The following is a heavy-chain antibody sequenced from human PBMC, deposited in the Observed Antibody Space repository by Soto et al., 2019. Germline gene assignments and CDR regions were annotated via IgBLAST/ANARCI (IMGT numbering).Heavy chain of an antibody. CDR3: ARGDEIHNVFDI. CDR2: ISGSSDYI. J-gene: IGHJ3*02. CDR1: GFTVRNSR. Sequence: EAQLVQSGGGLVKRGGSLRLSCAASGFTVRNSRMNWVRQAPGKGLEWVSHISGSSDYIYYAESVKGRFTVSRDSADNSLHLQMSSLRAEDTSIYYCARGDEIHNVFDIWGRGILVTVSS. V-gene: IGHV3-21*06.